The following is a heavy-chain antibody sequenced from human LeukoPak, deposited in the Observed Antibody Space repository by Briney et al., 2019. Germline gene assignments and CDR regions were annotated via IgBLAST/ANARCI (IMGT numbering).Heavy chain of an antibody. Sequence: ASVKVSCKVSGYTLTELSMHWVRQAPGKGLEWMGGFDPEDGGTIYAQKFQGRVTMTEDTSTDTAYMELSSLRSEDTAVYYCATPSSWYSSSTPEFDYWGQGTLVTVSS. J-gene: IGHJ4*02. CDR1: GYTLTELS. V-gene: IGHV1-24*01. D-gene: IGHD6-6*01. CDR2: FDPEDGGT. CDR3: ATPSSWYSSSTPEFDY.